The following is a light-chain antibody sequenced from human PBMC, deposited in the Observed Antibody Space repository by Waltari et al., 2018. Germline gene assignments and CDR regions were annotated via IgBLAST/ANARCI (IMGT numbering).Light chain of an antibody. CDR2: KAS. CDR1: QSIDSW. CDR3: QQYRSYKS. V-gene: IGKV1-5*03. Sequence: DIQLTQSPSTLSASVGDTVTLTCQASQSIDSWLAWYQQKPGKAHNILIQKASTLEAGVSSRFSGSGYGTEFTLTISSLQSDDSATYYCQQYRSYKSFGQGTKVEIK. J-gene: IGKJ1*01.